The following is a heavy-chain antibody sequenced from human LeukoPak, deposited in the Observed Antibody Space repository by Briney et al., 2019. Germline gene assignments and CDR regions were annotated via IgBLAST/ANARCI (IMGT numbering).Heavy chain of an antibody. V-gene: IGHV1-2*02. Sequence: ASVKVSCKASGYTFTGYYMHWVRQAPGQGLEWMGWINPNRGVTNYAQMFHGRVIMIRDTSISTAYMELSRLRSDDTAVYYCARGLAWCSSTSCYILYYFDYWGQGTLVTVSS. CDR2: INPNRGVT. CDR1: GYTFTGYY. J-gene: IGHJ4*02. D-gene: IGHD2-2*02. CDR3: ARGLAWCSSTSCYILYYFDY.